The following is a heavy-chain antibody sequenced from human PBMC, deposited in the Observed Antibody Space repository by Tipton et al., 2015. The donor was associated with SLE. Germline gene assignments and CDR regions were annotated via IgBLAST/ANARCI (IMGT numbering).Heavy chain of an antibody. CDR3: ASNVLLWFGELFDAFDI. D-gene: IGHD3-10*01. V-gene: IGHV3-30-3*01. Sequence: SLRLSCAASGFTFSSYAMHWVRQAPGKGLEWVAVISYDGSNKYYADSVKGRFTISRDNAKNSLYLQMNSLRAEDTAVYYCASNVLLWFGELFDAFDIWGQGTMVTVSS. CDR1: GFTFSSYA. CDR2: ISYDGSNK. J-gene: IGHJ3*02.